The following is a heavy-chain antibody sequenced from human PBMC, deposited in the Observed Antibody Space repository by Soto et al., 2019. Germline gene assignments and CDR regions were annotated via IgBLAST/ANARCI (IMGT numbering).Heavy chain of an antibody. J-gene: IGHJ3*02. V-gene: IGHV4-30-2*01. Sequence: SETLSLTCAVSGCSISSGDYSWNWIRQPPGKGLEWIGYIYFGGSTYYNPSLQSRVTMSVDRSRNQFSLKLSSVTAADTAVYYCARTPDIWGQGTMVT. CDR3: ARTPDI. CDR1: GCSISSGDYS. CDR2: IYFGGST.